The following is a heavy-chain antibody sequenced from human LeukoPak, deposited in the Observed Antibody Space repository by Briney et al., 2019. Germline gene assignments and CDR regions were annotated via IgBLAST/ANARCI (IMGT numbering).Heavy chain of an antibody. J-gene: IGHJ4*02. Sequence: PGGSLRLSCAASGFTFSSYGMHWVRQAPGKGLEWVAVISYDGSNKYYADSVKGRFTISRDNSKNTLYLQMNSLRAEDTAVYYCAKQRARDGDYDYWGQGTLVTVSS. CDR2: ISYDGSNK. CDR3: AKQRARDGDYDY. V-gene: IGHV3-30*18. CDR1: GFTFSSYG. D-gene: IGHD4-17*01.